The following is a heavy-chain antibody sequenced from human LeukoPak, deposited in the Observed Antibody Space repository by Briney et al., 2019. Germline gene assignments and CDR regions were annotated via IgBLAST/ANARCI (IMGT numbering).Heavy chain of an antibody. V-gene: IGHV4-34*01. CDR3: AGKGYGGNSGYFDY. D-gene: IGHD4-23*01. J-gene: IGHJ4*02. Sequence: KTSETLSLTCAVYGGSFSGYYWSWIRQPPGKGLEWIGEINHSGSANYNPSLKSRVTISVDTSKNQFSLKLSSVTAADTAVYYCAGKGYGGNSGYFDYWGQGTLVTVSS. CDR1: GGSFSGYY. CDR2: INHSGSA.